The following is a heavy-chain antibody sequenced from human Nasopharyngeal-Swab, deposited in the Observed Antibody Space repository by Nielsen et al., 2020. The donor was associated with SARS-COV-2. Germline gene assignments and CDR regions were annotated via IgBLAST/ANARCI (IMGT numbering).Heavy chain of an antibody. CDR3: ARIRRQQLANGVGWFDP. D-gene: IGHD6-13*01. Sequence: CGPTLVKPTQTLTLTCTFSGFSLSTSGMCVSWIRQPPGKALEWLALIDWDDDKYYSTSLKTRLTISKDTSKNQVVLTMTNMDPVDTATYYCARIRRQQLANGVGWFDPWGQGTLVTVSS. J-gene: IGHJ5*02. CDR1: GFSLSTSGMC. CDR2: IDWDDDK. V-gene: IGHV2-70*01.